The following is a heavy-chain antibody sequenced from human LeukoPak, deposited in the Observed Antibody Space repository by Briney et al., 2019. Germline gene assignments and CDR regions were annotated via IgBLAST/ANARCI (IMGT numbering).Heavy chain of an antibody. CDR3: ARVPSLYGDYYFDY. V-gene: IGHV4-59*01. J-gene: IGHJ4*02. CDR1: GGSISSYY. Sequence: NPSETLSLTCTGSGGSISSYYWSWIRQPPGKRLEWIGYIYYSGSTNYNPSLKSRVTISVDTSKNQFSLKLSSVTAADTAVYYCARVPSLYGDYYFDYWGQGTLVTVSS. D-gene: IGHD4-17*01. CDR2: IYYSGST.